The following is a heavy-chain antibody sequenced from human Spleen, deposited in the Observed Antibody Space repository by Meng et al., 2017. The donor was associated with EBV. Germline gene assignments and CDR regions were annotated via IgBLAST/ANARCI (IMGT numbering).Heavy chain of an antibody. CDR2: IIPSFGPA. CDR1: GALNGYA. Sequence: QVQLVSSGAEVKKPGSSVKVACKASGALNGYAFSWVRQAPGQGLEWMGAIIPSFGPAEYAQKFQGRVTITADESANTAYMELSSLRSEDTAVYYCVRERGATAVLGYWGQGTLVTVSS. CDR3: VRERGATAVLGY. V-gene: IGHV1-69*01. D-gene: IGHD1-26*01. J-gene: IGHJ4*02.